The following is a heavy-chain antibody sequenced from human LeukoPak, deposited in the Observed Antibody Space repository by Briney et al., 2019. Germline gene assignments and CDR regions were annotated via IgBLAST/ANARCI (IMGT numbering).Heavy chain of an antibody. CDR1: GGSITNYY. V-gene: IGHV4-59*01. Sequence: SETLSLTCTVSGGSITNYYWNWIRQPPGKGLEWIGYIYYSGSTNYNPSLKSRVTISVNMSKNQFTLRLTSVTAADTAVYYCARGFDSKSTYFDYWGQGALVTVSS. CDR3: ARGFDSKSTYFDY. D-gene: IGHD5-12*01. J-gene: IGHJ4*02. CDR2: IYYSGST.